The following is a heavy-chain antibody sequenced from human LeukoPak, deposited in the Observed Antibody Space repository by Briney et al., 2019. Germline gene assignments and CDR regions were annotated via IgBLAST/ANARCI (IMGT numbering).Heavy chain of an antibody. CDR3: ARRRYYDGSGYLE. CDR1: GDSVARSDSY. CDR2: IYYSGKT. J-gene: IGHJ1*01. V-gene: IGHV4-39*01. Sequence: SETLSVTCSVSGDSVARSDSYWDWIRQPPGKGLEWIGTIYYSGKTYYSPSLKSRVTTSVDTSNNQFSLNLRSVTAADTAVYYCARRRYYDGSGYLEWGQGTLVSVFS. D-gene: IGHD3-22*01.